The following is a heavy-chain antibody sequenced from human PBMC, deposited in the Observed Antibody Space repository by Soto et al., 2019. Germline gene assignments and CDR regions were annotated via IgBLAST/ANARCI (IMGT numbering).Heavy chain of an antibody. J-gene: IGHJ4*02. CDR2: ISSSSYT. D-gene: IGHD6-6*01. CDR3: ARVGSSSSPYLDY. CDR1: GFTFSDYY. V-gene: IGHV3-11*06. Sequence: AGGSLRLSCAASGFTFSDYYMSWIRQAPGKGLEWVSYISSSSYTNYADSVKGRFTISRDNAKNSLYLQMNSLRAEDTAVYYCARVGSSSSPYLDYWGQGTLVTVSS.